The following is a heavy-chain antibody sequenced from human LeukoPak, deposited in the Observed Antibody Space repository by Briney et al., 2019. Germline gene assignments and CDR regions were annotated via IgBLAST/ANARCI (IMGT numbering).Heavy chain of an antibody. CDR2: IIPIFGTA. J-gene: IGHJ4*02. V-gene: IGHV1-69*13. Sequence: ASVRVSCKASGGTLSSYAISWVRQAPGQGLEWMGGIIPIFGTANYAQKFQGRVTITADESTSTAYMELSSLRSEDTAVYYCASGYYYDSSGYRTKYYFDYWGQGTLVTVSS. CDR1: GGTLSSYA. CDR3: ASGYYYDSSGYRTKYYFDY. D-gene: IGHD3-22*01.